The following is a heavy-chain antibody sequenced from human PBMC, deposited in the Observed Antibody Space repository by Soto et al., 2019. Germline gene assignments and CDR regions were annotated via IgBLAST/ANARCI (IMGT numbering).Heavy chain of an antibody. J-gene: IGHJ3*02. CDR2: ISYDGSNK. Sequence: GGSLRLSCAASGFTFSSYAMHWVRQAPGKGLEWVAVISYDGSNKYYADSVKGRFTISRDNSKNTLYLQMNSLRAEDTAVYYCAREDTVKRERRRAFDIWGQGTMVTVSS. CDR3: AREDTVKRERRRAFDI. CDR1: GFTFSSYA. V-gene: IGHV3-30-3*01. D-gene: IGHD1-1*01.